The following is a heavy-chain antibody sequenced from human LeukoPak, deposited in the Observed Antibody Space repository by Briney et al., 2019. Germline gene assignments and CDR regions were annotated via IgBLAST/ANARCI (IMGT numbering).Heavy chain of an antibody. D-gene: IGHD6-19*01. CDR2: IWYDGSNK. Sequence: GRSLRLSCAASGFTFSSYGMHWVRQAPGKGLEWVAVIWYDGSNKYYADSVKGRFTISRDNSKNTLCLQMNSLRAEDTAVYYCARDVDQWLVGVLYYWGQGTLVTVSS. CDR3: ARDVDQWLVGVLYY. V-gene: IGHV3-33*01. J-gene: IGHJ4*02. CDR1: GFTFSSYG.